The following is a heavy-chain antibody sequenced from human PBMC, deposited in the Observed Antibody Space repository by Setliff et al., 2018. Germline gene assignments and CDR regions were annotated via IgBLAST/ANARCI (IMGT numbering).Heavy chain of an antibody. V-gene: IGHV5-51*01. Sequence: GESLKISCKGSGYSFTSYWIGWVRQMPGKGLEWMGIIYPGDSDTTYSPSFQGQVTISADKSISTAYLQWSSLKASDTAMYYCARHVLSTRSGGDSAYYYYYMDVGGKGTTVTVSS. CDR3: ARHVLSTRSGGDSAYYYYYMDV. CDR2: IYPGDSDT. CDR1: GYSFTSYW. D-gene: IGHD2-21*02. J-gene: IGHJ6*03.